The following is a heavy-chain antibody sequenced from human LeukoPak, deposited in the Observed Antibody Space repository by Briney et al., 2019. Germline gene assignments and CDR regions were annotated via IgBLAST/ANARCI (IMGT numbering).Heavy chain of an antibody. CDR1: GGSISSSSYY. CDR2: IYHSGST. D-gene: IGHD3-22*01. CDR3: ARDSGGYGVDY. J-gene: IGHJ4*02. Sequence: SETLSLTCTVSGGSISSSSYYWGWIRQPPGKGLEWIGSIYHSGSTYYNPSLKSRVTISVDTSKNQFSLKLSSVTAADTAVYYCARDSGGYGVDYWGQGTLVTVSS. V-gene: IGHV4-39*01.